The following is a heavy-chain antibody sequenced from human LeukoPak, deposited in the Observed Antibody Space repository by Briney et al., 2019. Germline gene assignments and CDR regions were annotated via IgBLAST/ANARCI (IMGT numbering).Heavy chain of an antibody. J-gene: IGHJ4*02. V-gene: IGHV4-34*01. D-gene: IGHD3-22*01. CDR3: ARGGFSIYYYDSSGYLFDY. CDR2: INHSGST. Sequence: SETLSLTCAVYGGSFSGYYWSWIRQPPGKGLEWIGEINHSGSTNYNPSLKSRVTISVDTSKNQFSLKLSSVTAADTAVYYCARGGFSIYYYDSSGYLFDYWGQGTLVTVSS. CDR1: GGSFSGYY.